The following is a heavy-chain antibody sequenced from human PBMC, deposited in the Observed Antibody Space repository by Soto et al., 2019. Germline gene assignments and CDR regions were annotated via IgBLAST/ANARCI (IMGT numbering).Heavy chain of an antibody. Sequence: SETLSLTCGVSGGSFSDSYWTWIRQPPGKGLEWIGEINHSGSTKYNPSLKSRVTISVDTSKNEFSLKLSSVTAADTAVYYCAGLRAYYWYMDFWGKGITVNVSS. J-gene: IGHJ6*03. V-gene: IGHV4-34*01. CDR1: GGSFSDSY. CDR2: INHSGST. CDR3: AGLRAYYWYMDF.